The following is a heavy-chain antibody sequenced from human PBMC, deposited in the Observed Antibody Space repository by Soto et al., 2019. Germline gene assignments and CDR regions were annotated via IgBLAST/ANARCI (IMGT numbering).Heavy chain of an antibody. D-gene: IGHD3-22*01. CDR2: VSDYGSNA. V-gene: IGHV3-30-3*01. Sequence: QVQLVESGGGVVQPGRSLRLSCAASGFSFSTSTMHWVRLTAGKGLEWVALVSDYGSNADYADSVQGRFTISRDNSKNTLFLQMDSLTPEDTAIYYCAGVRPGDNGYPFFDYWGQGTLVTVSS. CDR1: GFSFSTST. J-gene: IGHJ4*02. CDR3: AGVRPGDNGYPFFDY.